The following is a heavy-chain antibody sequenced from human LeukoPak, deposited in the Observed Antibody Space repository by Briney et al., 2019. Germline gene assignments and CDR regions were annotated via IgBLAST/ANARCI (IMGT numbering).Heavy chain of an antibody. J-gene: IGHJ5*02. CDR2: INPNSGGT. Sequence: ASVKVSCKASGYTFTGYYIHWVRQAPGQGPEWMGWINPNSGGTNYAQKFKGRVTMTTDTSISTAYMQLSSLRSDDTAVYYCASPDYYGSGSYKFDPWGPGTLVTVSS. V-gene: IGHV1-2*02. D-gene: IGHD3-10*01. CDR3: ASPDYYGSGSYKFDP. CDR1: GYTFTGYY.